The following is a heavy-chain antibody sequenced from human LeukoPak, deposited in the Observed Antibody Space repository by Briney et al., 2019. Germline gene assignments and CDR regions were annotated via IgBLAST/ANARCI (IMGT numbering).Heavy chain of an antibody. J-gene: IGHJ4*02. V-gene: IGHV4-34*01. D-gene: IGHD6-13*01. CDR2: INHSGST. Sequence: SETLSLTCAVYGGSFSGYCWSWIRQPPGKGLEWIGEINHSGSTNYNPSLKSRVTISVDTSKNQFSLKLSSVTAADTAVYYCARGNSSSWYFDYWGQGTLVTVSS. CDR3: ARGNSSSWYFDY. CDR1: GGSFSGYC.